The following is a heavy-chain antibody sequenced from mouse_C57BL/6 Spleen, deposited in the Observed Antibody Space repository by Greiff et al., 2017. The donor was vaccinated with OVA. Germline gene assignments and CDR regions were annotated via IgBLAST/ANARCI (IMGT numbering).Heavy chain of an antibody. CDR2: IDPSDSYT. CDR1: GYTFTSYW. V-gene: IGHV1-50*01. D-gene: IGHD3-3*01. J-gene: IGHJ4*01. CDR3: ARRRAYYAMDY. Sequence: VQLQQSGAELVKPGASVKLSCKASGYTFTSYWMQWVKQRPGQGLEWIGEIDPSDSYTNYNQKFKGKATLTVDTSSSTAYMQLSSLTSEDSAVYYCARRRAYYAMDYWGQGTSVTVSS.